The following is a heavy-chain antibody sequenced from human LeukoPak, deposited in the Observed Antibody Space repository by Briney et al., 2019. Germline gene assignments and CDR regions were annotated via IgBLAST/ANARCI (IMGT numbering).Heavy chain of an antibody. D-gene: IGHD5-24*01. V-gene: IGHV3-74*01. CDR2: ITRDGSVT. CDR3: ARPRNGDNEGFDY. CDR1: GFTFSGYW. J-gene: IGHJ4*02. Sequence: PGGSLRLSCAASGFTFSGYWMHWVRQAPGKELMWVSRITRDGSVTTYADPVKGRFTISRDNAKNTLYLQVNSLRAEDTAVYYCARPRNGDNEGFDYWGQGALVTVSS.